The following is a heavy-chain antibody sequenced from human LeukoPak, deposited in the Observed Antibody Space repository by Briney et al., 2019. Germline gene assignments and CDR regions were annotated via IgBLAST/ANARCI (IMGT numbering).Heavy chain of an antibody. Sequence: ASVKVSCKASGYTFTSYYMHWVRQAPGQGPEWMGVISPSGGSTTYAQKFQGRVTLTRDMSTSTDYLELSSLRSEDTAVYYCARDVGITVADSFDPWGQGTLVTVSS. V-gene: IGHV1-46*01. CDR3: ARDVGITVADSFDP. D-gene: IGHD6-13*01. CDR1: GYTFTSYY. J-gene: IGHJ5*02. CDR2: ISPSGGST.